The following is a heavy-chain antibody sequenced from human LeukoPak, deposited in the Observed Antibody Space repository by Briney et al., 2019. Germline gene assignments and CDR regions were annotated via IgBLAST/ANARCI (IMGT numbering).Heavy chain of an antibody. D-gene: IGHD6-19*01. CDR2: IYYSGST. J-gene: IGHJ4*02. CDR1: GGSISSSSYY. CDR3: VRPIAVAGYFDY. V-gene: IGHV4-39*01. Sequence: TSETLSLTCAVSGGSISSSSYYWGWIRQPPGKGLEWIGSIYYSGSTYYNPSLKSRVTISVDTSKNQFSLKLSSVTAADTAVYYCVRPIAVAGYFDYWGQGTLVTVSS.